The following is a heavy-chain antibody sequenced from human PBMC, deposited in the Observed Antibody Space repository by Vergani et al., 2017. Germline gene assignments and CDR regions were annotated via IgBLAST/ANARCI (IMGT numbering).Heavy chain of an antibody. D-gene: IGHD2-2*01. J-gene: IGHJ4*02. CDR1: GYSFTSYW. V-gene: IGHV5-51*03. CDR3: ARPSSRVVPASSLDY. Sequence: EVQLVPSGAEVKKPGASLKISCKGSGYSFTSYWIGWVRQMPGKGLEWMGIIYPGDSDTRYSPAFQGQVTIAADKSISTAYLQWSSLKASETAMYYCARPSSRVVPASSLDYWGQGTLVTVSS. CDR2: IYPGDSDT.